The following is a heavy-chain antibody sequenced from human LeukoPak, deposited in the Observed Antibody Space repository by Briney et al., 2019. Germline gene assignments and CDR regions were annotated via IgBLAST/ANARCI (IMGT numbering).Heavy chain of an antibody. Sequence: VASMNVSCKASGYTFTSYDINWVRQATGQGMEWMGWMNPNSGNTGYAQKFQGRATMTRNTSISTAYMELSSLRSDDTAVYYCARARGGSGSGYYYVRYWGQGTLVTVSS. V-gene: IGHV1-8*01. CDR2: MNPNSGNT. CDR3: ARARGGSGSGYYYVRY. J-gene: IGHJ4*02. CDR1: GYTFTSYD. D-gene: IGHD3-22*01.